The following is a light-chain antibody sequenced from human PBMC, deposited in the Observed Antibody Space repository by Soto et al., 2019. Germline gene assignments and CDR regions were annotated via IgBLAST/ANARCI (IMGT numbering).Light chain of an antibody. V-gene: IGLV2-23*02. CDR3: CAYARSFDV. CDR2: EVS. J-gene: IGLJ1*01. CDR1: SSDVGNYNL. Sequence: QSALAQPASVSGSPGQSSTISCTGTSSDVGNYNLVSWYQQHPGKAPKLMIYEVSKRPSGVSNRFSGSKSGNTASLTISGLQAEDEADYYCCAYARSFDVFGTGTKVTVL.